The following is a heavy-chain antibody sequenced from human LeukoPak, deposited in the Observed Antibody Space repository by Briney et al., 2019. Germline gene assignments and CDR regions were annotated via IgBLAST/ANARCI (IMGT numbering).Heavy chain of an antibody. CDR3: ARDARRRYCSTASCYRGWFDP. CDR1: GGSISSYY. Sequence: PSETLSLTCTVSGGSISSYYWSWIRQPAGKGLEWIGHIYTSGSTNYNPSLKSRVTMSVDTSKNQFSLKLSSVTAADTAVYYCARDARRRYCSTASCYRGWFDPWGQGTLVTVSS. D-gene: IGHD2-2*01. V-gene: IGHV4-4*07. J-gene: IGHJ5*02. CDR2: IYTSGST.